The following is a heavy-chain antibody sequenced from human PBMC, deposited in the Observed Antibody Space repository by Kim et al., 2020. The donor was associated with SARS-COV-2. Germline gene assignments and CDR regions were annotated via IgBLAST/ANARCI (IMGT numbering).Heavy chain of an antibody. D-gene: IGHD3-10*01. Sequence: SQTLSLTCAISGDSVSSNSAAWNWIRQSPSRGLEWLGRTYYRSKWYNDYAVSVKSRITINPDTSKNQFSLQLNSVTPEDTAVYYCAREVWDITMVRGAYFDYWGQGTLVTVSS. CDR3: AREVWDITMVRGAYFDY. J-gene: IGHJ4*02. CDR1: GDSVSSNSAA. V-gene: IGHV6-1*01. CDR2: TYYRSKWYN.